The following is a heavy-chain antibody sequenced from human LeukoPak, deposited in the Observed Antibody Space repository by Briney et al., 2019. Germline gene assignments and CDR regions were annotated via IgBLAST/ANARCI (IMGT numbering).Heavy chain of an antibody. D-gene: IGHD3-10*01. CDR3: AKGAGDAFDI. CDR2: ISGSGVNT. CDR1: GFTFSSYA. Sequence: PGGSLRLSCAASGFTFSSYAMTWVRQAPGKGLEWVSSISGSGVNTYYADSVKGRFTISRDNSKNTLYLQMNSLRAEDTALYYCAKGAGDAFDIWGQGTIVTVSS. J-gene: IGHJ3*02. V-gene: IGHV3-23*01.